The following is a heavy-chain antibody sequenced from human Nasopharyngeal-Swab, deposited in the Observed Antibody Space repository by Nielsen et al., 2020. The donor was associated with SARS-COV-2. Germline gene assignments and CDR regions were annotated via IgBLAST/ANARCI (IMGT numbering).Heavy chain of an antibody. CDR3: ARDALTGGVDY. CDR2: IKQDGSEK. V-gene: IGHV3-7*03. Sequence: GGSLRLYCEASGFIFSSYWMSWVRQAPGKGLEWVANIKQDGSEKNYVDSVKGRFSISRDTTKNSLYLQMNSLRAEDTAVYYCARDALTGGVDYWGQGTLVTVSS. D-gene: IGHD7-27*01. CDR1: GFIFSSYW. J-gene: IGHJ4*02.